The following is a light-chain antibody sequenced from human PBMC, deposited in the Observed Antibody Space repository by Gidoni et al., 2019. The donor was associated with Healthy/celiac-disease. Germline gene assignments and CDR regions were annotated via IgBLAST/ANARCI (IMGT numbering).Light chain of an antibody. CDR3: SSYTSSSTLNV. J-gene: IGLJ1*01. CDR1: SSDVGGYNY. V-gene: IGLV2-14*03. CDR2: DVS. Sequence: QSALTQPASVSGSPGQSITISCTGTSSDVGGYNYVSWYPQHPGKAPKLMIYDVSNRPSGVSNRFSGSKSGNTASLTISGLQAEDEADYYCSSYTSSSTLNVFGTGTKVTVL.